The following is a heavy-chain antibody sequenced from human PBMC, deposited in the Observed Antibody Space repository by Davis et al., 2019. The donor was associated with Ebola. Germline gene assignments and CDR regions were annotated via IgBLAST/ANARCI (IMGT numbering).Heavy chain of an antibody. CDR1: GYSFTDDG. D-gene: IGHD3-3*01. V-gene: IGHV1-69*04. J-gene: IGHJ6*02. CDR3: ARSYYDFWSGYLDTDYGMDV. Sequence: AASVKVSCKASGYSFTDDGISWVRQAPGQGLEWMGRIIPILGIANYAQKFQGRVTITADKSTSTAYMELSSLRSEDTAVYYCARSYYDFWSGYLDTDYGMDVWGQGTTVTVSS. CDR2: IIPILGIA.